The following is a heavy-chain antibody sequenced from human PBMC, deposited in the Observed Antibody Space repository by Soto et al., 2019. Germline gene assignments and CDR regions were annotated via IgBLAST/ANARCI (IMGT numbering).Heavy chain of an antibody. CDR1: GFTFSSYS. V-gene: IGHV3-21*01. Sequence: GSLRLSCAASGFTFSSYSMNWVRQAPGKGLEWVSSISSSGSYIYYADSVKGRFTISRDNAKNSLYLQMNSLRAEDTAVYYCARDRLAVAGTPGYWGQGTLVTVSS. CDR3: ARDRLAVAGTPGY. CDR2: ISSSGSYI. D-gene: IGHD6-19*01. J-gene: IGHJ4*02.